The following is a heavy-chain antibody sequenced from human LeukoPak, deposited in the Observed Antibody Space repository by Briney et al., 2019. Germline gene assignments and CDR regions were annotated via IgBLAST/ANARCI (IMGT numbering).Heavy chain of an antibody. CDR1: GGAISSGSYY. D-gene: IGHD6-6*01. J-gene: IGHJ5*02. Sequence: SETLSLTCIVSGGAISSGSYYWGWIRQPPGKGLEWIGSMYYTGSAYNSPSLKSRVTISVDASKNQFSLKLSSVTAADTAVYYCARGRQYTSSRWSDPWGQGTLVTVSS. V-gene: IGHV4-39*07. CDR2: MYYTGSA. CDR3: ARGRQYTSSRWSDP.